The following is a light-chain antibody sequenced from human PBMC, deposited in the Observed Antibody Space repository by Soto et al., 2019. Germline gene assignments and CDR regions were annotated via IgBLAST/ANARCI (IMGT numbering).Light chain of an antibody. V-gene: IGLV1-40*01. CDR1: ISNVGSGYD. Sequence: QLVLTQPPSVSGAPGQRVTISCTGDISNVGSGYDVHWYQQLPGTAPKLLIYGNTNRPSGVPDRFSGSKSGTSASLTITGLQAEDEADYYCQSYDTSLDGSKIFGGGTKLTVL. CDR2: GNT. CDR3: QSYDTSLDGSKI. J-gene: IGLJ2*01.